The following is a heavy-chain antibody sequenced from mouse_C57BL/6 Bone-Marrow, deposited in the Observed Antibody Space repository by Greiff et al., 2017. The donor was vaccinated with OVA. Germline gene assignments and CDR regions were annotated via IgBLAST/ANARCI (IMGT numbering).Heavy chain of an antibody. V-gene: IGHV5-4*01. CDR1: GFTFSSYA. CDR2: ISDGGSYT. J-gene: IGHJ3*01. D-gene: IGHD4-1*01. Sequence: DVMLVESGGGLVKPGGSLKLSCAASGFTFSSYAMSWVRQTPEKRLEWVATISDGGSYTYYPDNVKGRFTISRDNAKNNLYLQMSHLKSEDTAMYYCARDRYGTGTAWFAYWGQGTLVTVSA. CDR3: ARDRYGTGTAWFAY.